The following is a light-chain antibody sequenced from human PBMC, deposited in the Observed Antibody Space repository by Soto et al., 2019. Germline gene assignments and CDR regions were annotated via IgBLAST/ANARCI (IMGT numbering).Light chain of an antibody. CDR1: RTLNSRH. J-gene: IGKJ1*01. CDR3: QQYDSSPAT. V-gene: IGKV3-20*01. CDR2: DAS. Sequence: ETVLTQSPGTVSLSPGERATLSCRASRTLNSRHLAWYXXKHGQXXRXLIYDASSRATGIPDRFSGSGSGTDLTITISRLEPEDCEVYYCQQYDSSPATFGQGTKVDIK.